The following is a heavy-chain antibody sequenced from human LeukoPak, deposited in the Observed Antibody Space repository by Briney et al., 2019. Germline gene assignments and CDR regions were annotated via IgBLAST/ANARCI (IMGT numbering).Heavy chain of an antibody. V-gene: IGHV4-38-2*02. Sequence: SETLSLTGTVSGYSISSGYYWGWIRQPPGMGLEWIGSVYHSVSTDYNPSLKSRVTISLDTSKNQFSLKLRSVTATDTAVYYCARDRGAAAGTLDYWGQGTLVTVSS. CDR1: GYSISSGYY. CDR2: VYHSVST. D-gene: IGHD6-13*01. CDR3: ARDRGAAAGTLDY. J-gene: IGHJ4*02.